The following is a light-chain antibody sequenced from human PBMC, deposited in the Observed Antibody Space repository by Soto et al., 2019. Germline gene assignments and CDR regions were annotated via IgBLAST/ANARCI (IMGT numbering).Light chain of an antibody. CDR3: QQSDSTPRT. CDR2: AAS. V-gene: IGKV1-39*01. Sequence: DIQMTQSPSSLSASVGDRVTITCRASQSISNYVNWYQQKPGKAPKFLIYAASSLQSGVPSRFSGSGYGTDFTLTISSLQPEDFATDYCQQSDSTPRTFGQGTKVKI. J-gene: IGKJ1*01. CDR1: QSISNY.